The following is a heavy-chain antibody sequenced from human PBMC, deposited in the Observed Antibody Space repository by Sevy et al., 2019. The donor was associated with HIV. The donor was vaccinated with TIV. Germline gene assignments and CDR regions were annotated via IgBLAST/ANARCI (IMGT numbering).Heavy chain of an antibody. V-gene: IGHV1-18*04. Sequence: ASVKVSYEASGYTFTSYGISWVRQAPGQGLEWMGWISAYDGNTNYAQKLQGRVTMTTDTSTSTAYMELRSLRSDDTAVYYCARRGGDYDILTGYYYYYYMDVWVKGTTVTVFS. D-gene: IGHD3-9*01. CDR3: ARRGGDYDILTGYYYYYYMDV. CDR2: ISAYDGNT. CDR1: GYTFTSYG. J-gene: IGHJ6*03.